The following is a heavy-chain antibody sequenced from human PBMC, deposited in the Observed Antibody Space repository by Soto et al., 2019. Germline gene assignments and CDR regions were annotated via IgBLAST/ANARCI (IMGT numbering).Heavy chain of an antibody. D-gene: IGHD3-3*01. Sequence: GASVKVSCKASGATLDTFSSYAISWVRQATGQGLEWMGGIIPIFGTANYAQKFQGRVTITADESTSTAYMELSSLRSEDSVVYYCARGNEWSVRSWFDPWGQGTLVTVSS. CDR2: IIPIFGTA. CDR1: GATLDTFSSYA. V-gene: IGHV1-69*13. J-gene: IGHJ5*02. CDR3: ARGNEWSVRSWFDP.